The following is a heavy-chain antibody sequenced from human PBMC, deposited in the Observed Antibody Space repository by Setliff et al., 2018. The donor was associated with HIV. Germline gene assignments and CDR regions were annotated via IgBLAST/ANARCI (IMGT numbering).Heavy chain of an antibody. CDR3: ARSRPFFDI. Sequence: SETLSLTCAVSGYSISSGYYWGWIRQPPGKGLEWIGSIYHSWSTYYSPSLKSRVTISVDTSKNQFSLQLSSVTAADTAVYYCARSRPFFDIWGQGTMVTVSS. CDR2: IYHSWST. J-gene: IGHJ3*02. CDR1: GYSISSGYY. V-gene: IGHV4-38-2*01.